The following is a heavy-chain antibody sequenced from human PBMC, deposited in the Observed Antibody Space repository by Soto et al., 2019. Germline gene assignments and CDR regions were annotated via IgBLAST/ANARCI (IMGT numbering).Heavy chain of an antibody. CDR3: ARATTVVRFHFDY. Sequence: SETLSLTCTVSGGSISSYYWGWIRQPPGKGLGWIXXIXXRXXXXXNXXLKSRVTISVDTSKNQFSLKLSSVTAAETAVYYCARATTVVRFHFDYWGQGTLVTVSS. V-gene: IGHV4-59*01. CDR2: IXXRXXX. CDR1: GGSISSYY. D-gene: IGHD2-15*01. J-gene: IGHJ4*02.